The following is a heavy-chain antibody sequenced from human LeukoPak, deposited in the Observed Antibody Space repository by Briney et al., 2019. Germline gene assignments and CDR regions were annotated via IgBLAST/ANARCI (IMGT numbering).Heavy chain of an antibody. Sequence: ASGKVSCKASGYTFTGYYIHWVRQAPGQGLEWMGWVNPNSGNTGYAQKFQGKVTITRNTSMNTAYMELSSLRSEDTAVYYCARLYDSSGYYPIDHWGQGTLVTVSS. CDR2: VNPNSGNT. V-gene: IGHV1-8*03. CDR1: GYTFTGYY. J-gene: IGHJ4*02. CDR3: ARLYDSSGYYPIDH. D-gene: IGHD3-22*01.